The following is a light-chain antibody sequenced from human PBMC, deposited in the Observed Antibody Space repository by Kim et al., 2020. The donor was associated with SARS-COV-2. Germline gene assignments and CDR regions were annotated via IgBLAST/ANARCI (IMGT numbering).Light chain of an antibody. J-gene: IGKJ1*01. CDR1: QSVLYSSNNKNY. CDR3: QQYATDPRT. Sequence: ANINCKSSQSVLYSSNNKNYLAWFQQKPGQPPKLLIYWASTRESGVPDRFSGSGSGTDFTLTISSLQAEDVAVYYCQQYATDPRTFGQGTKVDIK. V-gene: IGKV4-1*01. CDR2: WAS.